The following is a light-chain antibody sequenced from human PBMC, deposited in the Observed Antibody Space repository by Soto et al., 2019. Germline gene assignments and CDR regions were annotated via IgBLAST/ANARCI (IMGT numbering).Light chain of an antibody. CDR2: VAS. CDR3: QQLYSYPLT. J-gene: IGKJ4*01. V-gene: IGKV1-9*01. CDR1: QDISTY. Sequence: DIQLTQSPSFLSASVGDRVTLTCRASQDISTYLAWYQQKPGKAPNLLIYVASTLQDGVPSRFSGTGSGTEFNLTITTLQPADFATYYCQQLYSYPLTFGGGTEVEIK.